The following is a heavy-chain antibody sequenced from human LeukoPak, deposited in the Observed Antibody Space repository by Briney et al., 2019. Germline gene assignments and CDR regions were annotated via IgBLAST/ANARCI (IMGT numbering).Heavy chain of an antibody. V-gene: IGHV4-4*07. D-gene: IGHD2-2*02. CDR3: ARESEKGYCSSTSCYSVPYYFDY. CDR1: GGSISSYY. J-gene: IGHJ4*02. CDR2: IYTSGST. Sequence: SETLSLTCTVSGGSISSYYGSWIRQPAGKGLEWIGRIYTSGSTNYNPSLKSRVTMSVDTSKNQFSLKLSSVTAADTAVYYCARESEKGYCSSTSCYSVPYYFDYWGQGTLVTVSS.